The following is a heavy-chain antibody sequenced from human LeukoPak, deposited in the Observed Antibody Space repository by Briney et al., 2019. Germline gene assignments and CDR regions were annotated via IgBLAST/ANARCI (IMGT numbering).Heavy chain of an antibody. V-gene: IGHV3-9*01. Sequence: SGRSLRLSCAASGFTFDDYAMHWVRQAPGKGLEWVSGINWSSGSIGYADSVKGRFTISRDNAKNSLYLQMNGLRTEDTALYYCAKASGNYYYYYGMDVWGQGTTVTVSS. CDR3: AKASGNYYYYYGMDV. CDR2: INWSSGSI. D-gene: IGHD1-26*01. J-gene: IGHJ6*02. CDR1: GFTFDDYA.